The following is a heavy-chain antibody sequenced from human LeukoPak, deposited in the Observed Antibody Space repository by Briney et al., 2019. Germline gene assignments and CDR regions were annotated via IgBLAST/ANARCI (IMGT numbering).Heavy chain of an antibody. J-gene: IGHJ3*02. CDR2: INSDGSST. CDR3: ARDYCGGDGNRGDAFDI. Sequence: GGSLRLSCAASGFTFSSYWMHWVRQAPGKGLVWVSRINSDGSSTSYADSVKGRFTISRDNAKNTLYLQMNSLRAEDQAVYYCARDYCGGDGNRGDAFDIWGQGTMVTVSS. D-gene: IGHD2-21*01. CDR1: GFTFSSYW. V-gene: IGHV3-74*01.